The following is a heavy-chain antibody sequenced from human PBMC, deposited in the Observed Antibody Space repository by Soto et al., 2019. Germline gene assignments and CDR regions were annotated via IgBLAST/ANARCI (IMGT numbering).Heavy chain of an antibody. CDR3: AKIGYYYDSSDPTHLDC. J-gene: IGHJ4*02. CDR2: ISYDGSNK. D-gene: IGHD3-22*01. Sequence: PGGSLRLSCAASGFTFSSYGMHWVRQAPGKGLEWVAVISYDGSNKYYADSVKGRFTISRDNSKNTLYLQMNSLRAEDTAVYYCAKIGYYYDSSDPTHLDCWGQGTLVTVSS. CDR1: GFTFSSYG. V-gene: IGHV3-30*18.